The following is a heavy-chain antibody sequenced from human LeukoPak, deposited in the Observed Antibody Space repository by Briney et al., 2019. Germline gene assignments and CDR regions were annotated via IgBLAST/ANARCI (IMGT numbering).Heavy chain of an antibody. CDR3: ARAQYVNAFDI. CDR2: ISSSSSYI. V-gene: IGHV3-21*01. CDR1: GFTFSSYS. Sequence: GGSLRLSCAASGFTFSSYSMNWVRQAPGKGLEWVSSISSSSSYIYYADSVRGRFTISRDNAKNSLYLQMNSLRAEDTAVYYCARAQYVNAFDIWGQGTMVTVSS. D-gene: IGHD3-16*01. J-gene: IGHJ3*02.